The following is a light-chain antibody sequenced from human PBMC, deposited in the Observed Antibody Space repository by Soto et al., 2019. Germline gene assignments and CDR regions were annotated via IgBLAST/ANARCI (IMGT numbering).Light chain of an antibody. CDR3: QQYGSSPRT. CDR1: QSVNSNY. Sequence: EIVLTQSPGTLSFSPGERATLSCRASQSVNSNYLAWYQQKPGQAPRLLIYGASSRATGIPDRFSGSGSGTDFTLTISRLEPEDFAVYYWQQYGSSPRTFGQGTKVEIK. J-gene: IGKJ1*01. V-gene: IGKV3-20*01. CDR2: GAS.